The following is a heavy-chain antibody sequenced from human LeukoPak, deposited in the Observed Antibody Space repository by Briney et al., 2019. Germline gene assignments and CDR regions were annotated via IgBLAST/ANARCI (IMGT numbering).Heavy chain of an antibody. CDR2: IWYDGSNK. CDR1: RFTFSSYG. D-gene: IGHD4-17*01. Sequence: GGSLRLSCAASRFTFSSYGMHWVRQAPGKGLEWVAVIWYDGSNKYYADSVKGRFTISRDNSKNTLYLQMNSLRAEDTAVYYCARGTDYGDYSWWGQGTLVTVSS. CDR3: ARGTDYGDYSW. V-gene: IGHV3-33*01. J-gene: IGHJ4*02.